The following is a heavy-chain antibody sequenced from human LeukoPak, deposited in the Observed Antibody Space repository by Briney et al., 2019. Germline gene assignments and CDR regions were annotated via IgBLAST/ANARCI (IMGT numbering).Heavy chain of an antibody. D-gene: IGHD3-22*01. V-gene: IGHV4-30-4*08. CDR3: ASSRRYYYDSSGYYAFDI. CDR1: GGSISSGDFY. Sequence: SETLSLTCTVSGGSISSGDFYWSWIRQPPGTGLEWVGYIYYRGSTYYNPTLKSRVTISVDTSKNQFSLKLSFVTAADTAVYYCASSRRYYYDSSGYYAFDIWGQGTMVTVSS. CDR2: IYYRGST. J-gene: IGHJ3*02.